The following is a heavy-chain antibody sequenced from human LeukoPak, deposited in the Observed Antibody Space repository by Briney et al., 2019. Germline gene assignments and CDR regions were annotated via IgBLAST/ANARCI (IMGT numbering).Heavy chain of an antibody. V-gene: IGHV3-21*01. CDR1: GFTFSTYS. CDR2: ISSSSSYI. D-gene: IGHD2-2*01. CDR3: ARIQLNSYYYYMDV. J-gene: IGHJ6*03. Sequence: GGSLRLSCAASGFTFSTYSMNWVRQAPAEGLQGFSSISSSSSYIYYADSLKGRFTISRDNAKNSLYLQMNSLRAEDTAVYYCARIQLNSYYYYMDVWGKGTTVTVSS.